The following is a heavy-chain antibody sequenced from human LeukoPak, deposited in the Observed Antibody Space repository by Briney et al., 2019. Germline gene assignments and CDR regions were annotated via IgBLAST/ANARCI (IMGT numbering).Heavy chain of an antibody. CDR1: GFGFSNYW. D-gene: IGHD3-10*01. CDR2: IEEDGSVI. J-gene: IGHJ4*02. V-gene: IGHV3-7*01. CDR3: ATGRWFGEFAGSAFED. Sequence: GGSLRLSCLGSGFGFSNYWMTWLRRAPGEGLEWVANIEEDGSVIYYADSVKGRFTISRDNAKNSVYLQMNSLRVEDTALYYCATGRWFGEFAGSAFEDWGQGTLVTVSS.